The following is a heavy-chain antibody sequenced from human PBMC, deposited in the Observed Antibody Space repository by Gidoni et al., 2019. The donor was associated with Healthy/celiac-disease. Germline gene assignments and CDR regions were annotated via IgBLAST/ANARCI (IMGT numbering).Heavy chain of an antibody. CDR2: IWYDGSNK. Sequence: QVQLVESGGGVVQPGRSLRLSCAASGFTFSSYGMHWVRQAPGKGLEWVAVIWYDGSNKYYADSVKGRFTISRDNSKNTLYLQMNSLRAEDTAVYYCARIDYDSSGYYLDYWGQGTLVTVSS. J-gene: IGHJ4*02. CDR1: GFTFSSYG. CDR3: ARIDYDSSGYYLDY. D-gene: IGHD3-22*01. V-gene: IGHV3-33*01.